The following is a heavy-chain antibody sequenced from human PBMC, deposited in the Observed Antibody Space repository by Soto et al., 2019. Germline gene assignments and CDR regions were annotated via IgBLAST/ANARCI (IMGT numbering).Heavy chain of an antibody. V-gene: IGHV1-18*01. CDR3: ARDHRGGTDAFDI. J-gene: IGHJ3*02. Sequence: QFQLVQSGAEVKKPGASVKVSCKASGYTFTSFGISWVRQAPGQGLEWMGWISAYNGNTNYAENLQGRVTMTTDTSTRTAYMELRSLRSDDTSGYYCARDHRGGTDAFDIWGQGTMVTVSS. CDR2: ISAYNGNT. D-gene: IGHD2-15*01. CDR1: GYTFTSFG.